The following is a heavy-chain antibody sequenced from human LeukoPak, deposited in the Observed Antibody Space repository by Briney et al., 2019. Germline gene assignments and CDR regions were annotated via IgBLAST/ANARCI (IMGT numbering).Heavy chain of an antibody. CDR2: ISGSGNDP. D-gene: IGHD5-24*01. Sequence: GGSLRLSCAASGFTFSSYWMSWVRQAPGKGLEWVSSISGSGNDPSYADSVKGRFAISRDNSRNTLYLQMNSLKAEDTAVYYCAKQFVDIWGQGTLVTVSS. CDR3: AKQFVDI. V-gene: IGHV3-23*01. CDR1: GFTFSSYW. J-gene: IGHJ5*02.